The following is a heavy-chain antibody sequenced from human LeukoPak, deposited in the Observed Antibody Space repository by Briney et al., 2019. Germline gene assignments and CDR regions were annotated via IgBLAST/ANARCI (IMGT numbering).Heavy chain of an antibody. CDR3: AKDLGDADAFDI. J-gene: IGHJ3*02. Sequence: PGGSLRLSCAASGFTFSSYGMHWVRQAPGKGLEWVAFIRYDGSNKYYADSVKGRFTISRDNSKNTLYLQMNSRRAEDTAVYYCAKDLGDADAFDIWGQGTMVTVSS. V-gene: IGHV3-30*02. CDR1: GFTFSSYG. D-gene: IGHD3-16*01. CDR2: IRYDGSNK.